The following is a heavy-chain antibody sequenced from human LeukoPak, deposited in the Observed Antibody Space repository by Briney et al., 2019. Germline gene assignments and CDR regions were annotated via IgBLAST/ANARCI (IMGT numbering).Heavy chain of an antibody. D-gene: IGHD3-3*01. CDR2: IYYSGST. CDR3: ASGYDFWSGYFGSYYYYGMDV. J-gene: IGHJ6*02. V-gene: IGHV4-59*08. Sequence: SETLSLTCTVSGGSISSYYWSRIRQPPGKGLEWIGYIYYSGSTNYNPSLKSRVTISVDTSKNQFSLKLSSVTAADTAVYYCASGYDFWSGYFGSYYYYGMDVWGQGTTVTVSS. CDR1: GGSISSYY.